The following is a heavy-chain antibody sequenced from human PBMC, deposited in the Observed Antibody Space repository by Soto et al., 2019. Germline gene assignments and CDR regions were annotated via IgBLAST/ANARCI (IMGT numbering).Heavy chain of an antibody. V-gene: IGHV3-11*05. D-gene: IGHD5-18*01. J-gene: IGHJ6*02. CDR2: ISSSSSYT. CDR1: GFTFSDYY. CDR3: AREGYRKYNYYGMDV. Sequence: GGSLRLSCVASGFTFSDYYMSWIRQAPGKGLEWVSYISSSSSYTNYADSVKGRFTISRDNAKNSLYLQMNSLRAEDTAVYYCAREGYRKYNYYGMDVWGQGTTVTVSS.